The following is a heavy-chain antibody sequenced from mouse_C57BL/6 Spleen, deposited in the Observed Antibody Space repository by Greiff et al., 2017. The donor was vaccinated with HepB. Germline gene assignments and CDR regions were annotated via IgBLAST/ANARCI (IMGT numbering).Heavy chain of an antibody. J-gene: IGHJ1*03. V-gene: IGHV1-59*01. Sequence: QVQLQQPGAELVRPGTSVKLSCKASGYTFTSYWMHWVKQRPGQGLEWIGVIDPSDSYTNYNQKFKGKATLTVDTSSSTAYMQLSSLTSEDSAVYYCARRLPDWYFDVWGTGTTVTVSS. CDR3: ARRLPDWYFDV. D-gene: IGHD3-2*02. CDR1: GYTFTSYW. CDR2: IDPSDSYT.